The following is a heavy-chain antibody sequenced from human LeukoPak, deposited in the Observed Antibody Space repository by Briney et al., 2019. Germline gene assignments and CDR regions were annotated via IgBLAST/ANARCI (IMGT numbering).Heavy chain of an antibody. Sequence: GGSLRLSCAASGFTFSSYGMHWVRQAPGKGLEWVAVISYDGSNKYYADSVKGRFTISRDNPKNTLYLQMNSLRAEDTAVYYCAKGPCSGGSCYAAWFDPWGQGTLVTVSS. D-gene: IGHD2-15*01. CDR3: AKGPCSGGSCYAAWFDP. CDR1: GFTFSSYG. CDR2: ISYDGSNK. V-gene: IGHV3-30*18. J-gene: IGHJ5*02.